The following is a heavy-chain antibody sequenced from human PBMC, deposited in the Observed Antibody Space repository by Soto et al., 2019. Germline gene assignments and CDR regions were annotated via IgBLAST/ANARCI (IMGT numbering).Heavy chain of an antibody. CDR3: AKDQVIQSPYYYYGMDV. Sequence: QVQLVESGGGVVQPGRSLRLSCAASGFTFSSYGMHWVRQAPGKGLEWVAVISDDGSNKYYADSVKGRFTISRDNSKNTLDLQMNSLRAEDTAVYYCAKDQVIQSPYYYYGMDVWGQGTTVTVSS. CDR1: GFTFSSYG. V-gene: IGHV3-30*18. D-gene: IGHD2-21*01. J-gene: IGHJ6*02. CDR2: ISDDGSNK.